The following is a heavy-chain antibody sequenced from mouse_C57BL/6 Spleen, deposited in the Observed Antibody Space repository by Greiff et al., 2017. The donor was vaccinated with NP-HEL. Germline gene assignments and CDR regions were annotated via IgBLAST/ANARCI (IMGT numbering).Heavy chain of an antibody. CDR1: GYTFTSYW. D-gene: IGHD2-4*01. V-gene: IGHV1-64*01. CDR2: IHPNSGST. J-gene: IGHJ1*03. Sequence: QVQLQQPGAELVKPGASVKLSCKASGYTFTSYWMHWVKQRPGQGLEWIGMIHPNSGSTNYNEKFKSKATLTVDKSSSTAYMQLSSLTSEDSAVYYCARTPNLYYDYDWYFDVWGTGTTVTVSS. CDR3: ARTPNLYYDYDWYFDV.